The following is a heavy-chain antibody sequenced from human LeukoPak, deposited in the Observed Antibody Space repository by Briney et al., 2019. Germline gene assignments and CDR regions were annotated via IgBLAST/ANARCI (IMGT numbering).Heavy chain of an antibody. CDR3: ASLQEDYCSSTSCYIPDY. CDR1: GFTFSSYS. J-gene: IGHJ4*02. V-gene: IGHV3-21*01. D-gene: IGHD2-2*02. Sequence: GGSLRLSCAASGFTFSSYSMNWVRQAPGKGLEWVPSISSSSSYIYYADSVKGRFTISRDNAKNSLYLQMNSLRAEDTAVYYCASLQEDYCSSTSCYIPDYWGQGTLVTVSS. CDR2: ISSSSSYI.